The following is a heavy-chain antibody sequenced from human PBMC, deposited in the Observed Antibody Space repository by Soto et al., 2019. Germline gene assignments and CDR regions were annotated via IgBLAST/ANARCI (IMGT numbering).Heavy chain of an antibody. D-gene: IGHD6-19*01. CDR1: GGSFSGYY. V-gene: IGHV4-34*01. J-gene: IGHJ3*02. Sequence: SETLSLTCAVYGGSFSGYYWSWIRQPPGKGLEWIGEINHSGSTNYNPSLKSRVTISVDTSKNQFSLKLSSVTAADTAVYYCARTTYSSAAFDIWGQGTMVTVSS. CDR3: ARTTYSSAAFDI. CDR2: INHSGST.